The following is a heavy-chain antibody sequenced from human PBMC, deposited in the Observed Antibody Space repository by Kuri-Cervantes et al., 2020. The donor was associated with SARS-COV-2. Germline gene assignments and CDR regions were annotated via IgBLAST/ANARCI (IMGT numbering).Heavy chain of an antibody. D-gene: IGHD4-17*01. Sequence: SETLSLTCIVSGGSISGGGYYWSWIRQPPGKGLEWIGEINHGGSTNYNPSLKSRVTISVDTSKNQFSLKLSSVTAADTAVYYCAMLYYGDYGGFDYWGQGTLVTVSS. CDR2: INHGGST. CDR3: AMLYYGDYGGFDY. V-gene: IGHV4-39*07. J-gene: IGHJ4*02. CDR1: GGSISGGGYY.